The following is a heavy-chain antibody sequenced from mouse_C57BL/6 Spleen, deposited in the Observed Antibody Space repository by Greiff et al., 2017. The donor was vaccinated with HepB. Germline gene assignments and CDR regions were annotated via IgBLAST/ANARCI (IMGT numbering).Heavy chain of an antibody. J-gene: IGHJ2*01. V-gene: IGHV1-76*01. CDR3: ARSGLDYFDY. CDR1: GYTFTDYY. Sequence: VMLVESGAELVRPGASVKLSCKASGYTFTDYYINWVKQRPGQGLEWIARIYPGSGNTYYNEKFKGKATLTAEKSSSTAYMQLSSLTSEDSAVYFCARSGLDYFDYWGQGTTLTVSS. D-gene: IGHD3-1*01. CDR2: IYPGSGNT.